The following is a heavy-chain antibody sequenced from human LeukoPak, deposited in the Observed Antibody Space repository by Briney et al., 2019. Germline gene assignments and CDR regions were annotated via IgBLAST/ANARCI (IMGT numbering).Heavy chain of an antibody. CDR1: GFTFSSYA. CDR3: AKDDSSGYYPFDY. J-gene: IGHJ4*02. CDR2: ISGSGGST. V-gene: IGHV3-23*01. Sequence: GGSLRLSCAASGFTFSSYAMSWVRQAPGKGLEWVSAISGSGGSTYYADSVKGRSTISRDNSKNTLYLQMNSLRAEDTAVYYCAKDDSSGYYPFDYWGQGTLVTVSS. D-gene: IGHD3-22*01.